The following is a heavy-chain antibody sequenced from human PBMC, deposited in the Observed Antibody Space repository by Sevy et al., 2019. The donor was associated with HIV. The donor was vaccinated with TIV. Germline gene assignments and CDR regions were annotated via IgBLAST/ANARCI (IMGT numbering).Heavy chain of an antibody. CDR3: AKDRSSDASGRWFFDF. CDR1: GFNFSSYG. D-gene: IGHD2-8*01. J-gene: IGHJ2*01. Sequence: GGSLRLSCAASGFNFSSYGVHWVRQAPGKGLEWVSLISFDGSNKYFADSLKGRFSISRDNSRNTLFLHMNSVRAEDTAVDYCAKDRSSDASGRWFFDFWGRGTLVTVSS. CDR2: ISFDGSNK. V-gene: IGHV3-30*18.